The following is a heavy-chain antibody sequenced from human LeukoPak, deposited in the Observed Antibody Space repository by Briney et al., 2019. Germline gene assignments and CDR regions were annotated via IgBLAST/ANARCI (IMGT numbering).Heavy chain of an antibody. CDR1: GFSFSSYW. V-gene: IGHV3-74*01. CDR3: ARGDYSSGWYNYYYGMDV. CDR2: IISDGSST. D-gene: IGHD6-19*01. Sequence: GGSLRLSCAASGFSFSSYWMHWVRQAPGKGLVWVSRIISDGSSTSYADSVKGRFTISRDNAKNTLYLQMNSLRAEDTAVYYCARGDYSSGWYNYYYGMDVWGKGTTVTVSS. J-gene: IGHJ6*04.